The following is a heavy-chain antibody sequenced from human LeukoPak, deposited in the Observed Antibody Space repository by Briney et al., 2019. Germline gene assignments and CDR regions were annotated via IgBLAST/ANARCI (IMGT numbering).Heavy chain of an antibody. D-gene: IGHD5-24*01. CDR2: INHSGGT. CDR3: ARVEMATIGGEFDY. V-gene: IGHV4-34*01. Sequence: KTSETLSLTCAVYGGSFSGYSWNWIRQPPVKGLEWIGEINHSGGTNYNPSLKSRVTISVDTSKKQFSLKLSSVTAADTAVYYCARVEMATIGGEFDYWGQGTLVTVSS. J-gene: IGHJ4*02. CDR1: GGSFSGYS.